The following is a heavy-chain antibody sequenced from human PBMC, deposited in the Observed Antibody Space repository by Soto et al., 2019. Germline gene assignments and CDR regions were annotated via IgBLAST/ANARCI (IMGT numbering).Heavy chain of an antibody. CDR1: GFTFSSYG. V-gene: IGHV3-30*18. J-gene: IGHJ3*02. Sequence: QVQLVESGGGVVQPGRSRRLSCAASGFTFSSYGMHWVRQAPGKGLEWVAVTSYDGSKKYYGDSVKGRFTISRDNSMNTLYLQMDSLSDEDTAVYYCAKELGLWSGYLDAFDIWGQGTMVTVSS. D-gene: IGHD3-3*01. CDR2: TSYDGSKK. CDR3: AKELGLWSGYLDAFDI.